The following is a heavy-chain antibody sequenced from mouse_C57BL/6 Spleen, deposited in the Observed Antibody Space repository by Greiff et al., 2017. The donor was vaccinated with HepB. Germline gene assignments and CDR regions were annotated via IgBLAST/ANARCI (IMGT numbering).Heavy chain of an antibody. CDR1: GYAFSSSW. Sequence: VHLVESGPELVKPGASVKISCKASGYAFSSSWMNWVKQRPGKGLEWIGRIYPGDGDTNYNGKFKGKATLTADKSSSTAYMQLSSLTSEDSAVYFCARREDDGYYWGQGTTLTVSS. D-gene: IGHD2-3*01. J-gene: IGHJ2*01. V-gene: IGHV1-82*01. CDR2: IYPGDGDT. CDR3: ARREDDGYY.